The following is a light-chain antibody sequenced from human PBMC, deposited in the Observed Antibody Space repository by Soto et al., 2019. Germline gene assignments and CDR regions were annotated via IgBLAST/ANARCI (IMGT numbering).Light chain of an antibody. J-gene: IGKJ1*01. V-gene: IGKV2-30*01. CDR2: KVS. Sequence: DAVLTQSPLSLPVTLGQPASISCRSSQSLVYSDGNMYLNWFHQRPGQSPRRLIYKVSNRESGGPERFIGRGSGTDFTLEISRVEAEDVGVYYCMQGSHWPWTLGQGTKVEIK. CDR1: QSLVYSDGNMY. CDR3: MQGSHWPWT.